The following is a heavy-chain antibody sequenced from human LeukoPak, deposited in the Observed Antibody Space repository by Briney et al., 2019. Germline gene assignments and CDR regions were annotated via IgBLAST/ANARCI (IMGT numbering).Heavy chain of an antibody. Sequence: PGGSLRLSCVASGFPFSSYWMTWVRQAPGKGLEWVANIKQDGSKKSYVDSVKGRFTISRDNSKNTLYLQMNSLRAEDTAVYYCAKHARTSYYYYGMDVWGQGTTVTVSS. CDR2: IKQDGSKK. V-gene: IGHV3-7*03. D-gene: IGHD1-14*01. J-gene: IGHJ6*02. CDR1: GFPFSSYW. CDR3: AKHARTSYYYYGMDV.